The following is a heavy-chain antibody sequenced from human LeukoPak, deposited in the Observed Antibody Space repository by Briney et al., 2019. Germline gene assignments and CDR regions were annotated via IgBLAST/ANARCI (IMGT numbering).Heavy chain of an antibody. D-gene: IGHD3-22*01. Sequence: GGSLRLSCAASGFTFSSYSMNWVRLAPGKGLGWVSSISSSSSYIYYADSVKGRFTISRDNAKNSLYLQMNSLRAEDTAVYYCARDHDRYDSSGYPYWGQGTLVTVSS. CDR1: GFTFSSYS. CDR2: ISSSSSYI. V-gene: IGHV3-21*01. J-gene: IGHJ4*02. CDR3: ARDHDRYDSSGYPY.